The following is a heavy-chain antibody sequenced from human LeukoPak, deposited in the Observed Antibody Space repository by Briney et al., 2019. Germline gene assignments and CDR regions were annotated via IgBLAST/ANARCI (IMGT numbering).Heavy chain of an antibody. D-gene: IGHD3-10*01. V-gene: IGHV4-39*07. CDR1: GGSISSSSYY. Sequence: SETLSLTCTVSGGSISSSSYYWGWIRQPPGKGLEWIGSIYYSGSTYYNPSLKSRVTISVDTSKNQFSLKLSSVTAADTAVYYCARNPYPWFGAFRAFDIWGQGTMVTVSS. CDR3: ARNPYPWFGAFRAFDI. CDR2: IYYSGST. J-gene: IGHJ3*02.